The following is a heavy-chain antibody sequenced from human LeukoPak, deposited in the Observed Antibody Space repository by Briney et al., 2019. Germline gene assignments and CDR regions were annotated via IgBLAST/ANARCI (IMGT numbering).Heavy chain of an antibody. V-gene: IGHV1-8*01. D-gene: IGHD3-9*01. Sequence: ASVKVSCKASGYTFTSYDINWVRQATGQGLELMGWMNTNSGKTGYAKKFQGRVTMTRNTSISPAYMELRSLRSEDTAVYYCARGDDILTGYSFDYWGQGTLVTVSS. J-gene: IGHJ4*02. CDR3: ARGDDILTGYSFDY. CDR1: GYTFTSYD. CDR2: MNTNSGKT.